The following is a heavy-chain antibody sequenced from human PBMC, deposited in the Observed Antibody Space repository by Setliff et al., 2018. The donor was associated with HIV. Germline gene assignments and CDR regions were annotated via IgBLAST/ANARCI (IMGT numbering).Heavy chain of an antibody. CDR1: GCSISSYY. Sequence: SETLSLTCGVSGCSISSYYWSWIRQPPGKGLEWIGYIYSSGSTNYNPALKSRVTISVDTSKNEFSLKLSSVTAADTAVYYCARVAMVRGVIIAWYFDLWGRGTLVTVSS. CDR3: ARVAMVRGVIIAWYFDL. D-gene: IGHD3-10*01. J-gene: IGHJ2*01. CDR2: IYSSGST. V-gene: IGHV4-59*01.